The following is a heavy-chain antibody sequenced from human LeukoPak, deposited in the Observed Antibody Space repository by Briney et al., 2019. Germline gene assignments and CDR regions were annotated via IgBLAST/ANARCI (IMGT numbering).Heavy chain of an antibody. CDR2: ISGSGGST. CDR3: ARVLGSYALDY. Sequence: GGSLRLSCAASGFTLSSYAMSWVRQGPGKGLEWVSTISGSGGSTYYADSVKGRFTISRDNSKNTLYLQMNILRAEDTAVYYCARVLGSYALDYWGQGTLVTVSS. D-gene: IGHD3-10*01. J-gene: IGHJ4*02. CDR1: GFTLSSYA. V-gene: IGHV3-23*01.